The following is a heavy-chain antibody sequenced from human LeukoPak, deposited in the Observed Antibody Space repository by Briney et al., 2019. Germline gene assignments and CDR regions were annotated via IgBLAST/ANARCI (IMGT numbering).Heavy chain of an antibody. CDR2: IYHSGST. CDR1: GGSNSSSNW. V-gene: IGHV4-4*02. J-gene: IGHJ3*02. D-gene: IGHD1-26*01. Sequence: SGTLSLTCAVSGGSNSSSNWWSWVRQPPGKGLEWIGEIYHSGSTNYNPSLKSRVTISVDKSKNQFSLKLSSVTAADTAVYYCARDRIVGATHDAFDIWGQGTMVTVSS. CDR3: ARDRIVGATHDAFDI.